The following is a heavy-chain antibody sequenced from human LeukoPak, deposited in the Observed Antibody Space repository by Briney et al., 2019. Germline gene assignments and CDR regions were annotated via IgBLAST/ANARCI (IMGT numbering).Heavy chain of an antibody. CDR1: GXTFSSYG. CDR2: IWFDGSNQ. D-gene: IGHD4-11*01. CDR3: ARDHQYTYTNYGDY. V-gene: IGHV3-33*01. Sequence: GSLRLSFAASGXTFSSYGLHWFRQAPGKGLEWVAVIWFDGSNQFYADSVKGRFTISRDNSKNTLYLQMNSLRAEDTAVYYCARDHQYTYTNYGDYWGQGTLVTVSS. J-gene: IGHJ4*02.